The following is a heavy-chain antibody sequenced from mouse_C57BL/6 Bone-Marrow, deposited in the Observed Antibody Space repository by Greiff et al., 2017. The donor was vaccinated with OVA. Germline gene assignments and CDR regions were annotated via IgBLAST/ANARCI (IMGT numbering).Heavy chain of an antibody. CDR2: ISNGGGST. D-gene: IGHD2-1*01. V-gene: IGHV5-12*01. J-gene: IGHJ2*01. CDR3: ARGGIYGNYFDY. Sequence: EVKVIESGGGLVQPGGSLKLSCAASGFTFSDYYMYWVRQTPEKRLEWVTYISNGGGSTYYPDTVKGRFTISRDNAKNTLYLQMGRLKSEDTAMYYCARGGIYGNYFDYWGQGTTLTVSS. CDR1: GFTFSDYY.